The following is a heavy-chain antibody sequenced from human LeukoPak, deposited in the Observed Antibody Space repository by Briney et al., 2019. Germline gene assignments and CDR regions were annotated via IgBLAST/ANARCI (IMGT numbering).Heavy chain of an antibody. V-gene: IGHV3-21*01. CDR3: ASAGLVYSSGWYLETPFDY. CDR2: ISSSSSYM. J-gene: IGHJ4*02. D-gene: IGHD6-13*01. CDR1: GFTFSSYE. Sequence: GGSLRLSCAASGFTFSSYEMNWVRQAPGKGLEWVSSISSSSSYMYYADSVKGRFTISRDNAKNSLYLQMNSLRAEDTAVYYCASAGLVYSSGWYLETPFDYWGQGTLVTVSS.